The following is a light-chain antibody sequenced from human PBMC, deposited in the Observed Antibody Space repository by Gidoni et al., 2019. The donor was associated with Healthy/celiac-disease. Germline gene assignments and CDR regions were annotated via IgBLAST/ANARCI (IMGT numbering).Light chain of an antibody. CDR1: QSISSY. V-gene: IGKV1-39*01. CDR3: QQSYSTPLT. J-gene: IGKJ5*01. CDR2: AAS. Sequence: DIQMTQSPSSLSASVGDRVTITCRASQSISSYLNWYQQKPGKAPKLLIYAASSLQSGVPSRFSGSGSGTDFTLTISSLQPEDFATYYCQQSYSTPLTFGQXTRLEIK.